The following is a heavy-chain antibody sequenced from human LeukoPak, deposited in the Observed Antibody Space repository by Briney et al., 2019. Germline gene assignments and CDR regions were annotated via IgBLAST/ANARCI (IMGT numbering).Heavy chain of an antibody. D-gene: IGHD5-18*01. CDR1: GYTFTSYG. J-gene: IGHJ6*02. Sequence: GASVKVSCKASGYTFTSYGISWVRQAPGQGLEWMGWISTYNGNTNYAQKLQGRVTMTTDTSTSTAYMELRSLRSDDTAVYYCAGDQLGDSYGYNYYGMDVWGQGTTVTVSS. V-gene: IGHV1-18*01. CDR2: ISTYNGNT. CDR3: AGDQLGDSYGYNYYGMDV.